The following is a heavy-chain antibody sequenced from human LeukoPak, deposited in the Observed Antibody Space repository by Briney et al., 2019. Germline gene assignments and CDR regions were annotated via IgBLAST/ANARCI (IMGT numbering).Heavy chain of an antibody. D-gene: IGHD3-10*01. Sequence: GGSLRLSCAASGFTFSSYAMHWVRQAPGKGLEYVSAISSNGGSTYYANSVKGRFTISRDNSKNTLYLQMGSLRAEDMAVYYCARDGGADAVCYYYYMDVWGKGTTVTISS. CDR3: ARDGGADAVCYYYYMDV. J-gene: IGHJ6*03. CDR1: GFTFSSYA. V-gene: IGHV3-64*01. CDR2: ISSNGGST.